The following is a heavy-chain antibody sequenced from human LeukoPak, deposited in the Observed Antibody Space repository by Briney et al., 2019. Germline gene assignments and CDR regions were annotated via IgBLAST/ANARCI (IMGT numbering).Heavy chain of an antibody. CDR1: GFTFSNSD. CDR3: AKDLWEGADGYNTGGFDF. V-gene: IGHV3-30*18. Sequence: GGCLRLSCAASGFTFSNSDMHWVRQAPGKGLEWEAVISYDGSNKYYADSVKGRFTISRDNSKNTLYLLMNSLRAEDTAVYYCAKDLWEGADGYNTGGFDFWGQGTLVTVSS. CDR2: ISYDGSNK. J-gene: IGHJ5*01. D-gene: IGHD5-24*01.